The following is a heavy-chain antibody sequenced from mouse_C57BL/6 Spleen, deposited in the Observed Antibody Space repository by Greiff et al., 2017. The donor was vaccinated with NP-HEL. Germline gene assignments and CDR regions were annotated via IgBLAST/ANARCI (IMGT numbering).Heavy chain of an antibody. J-gene: IGHJ4*01. V-gene: IGHV1-26*01. CDR1: GYTFTDYY. D-gene: IGHD1-2*01. Sequence: VQLQQSGPELVKPGASVKISCKASGYTFTDYYMNWVKQSHGKSLEWIGDINPNNGGTSYNQKFKGKATLTVDKSSSTAYMELRSLTSEDSAVYYCARRDTTAGYYYAMDYWGQGTSVTVSS. CDR3: ARRDTTAGYYYAMDY. CDR2: INPNNGGT.